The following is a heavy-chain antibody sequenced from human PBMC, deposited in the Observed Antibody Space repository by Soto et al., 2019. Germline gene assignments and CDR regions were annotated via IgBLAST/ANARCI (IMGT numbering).Heavy chain of an antibody. J-gene: IGHJ4*02. CDR3: VRDRPNSNLDF. CDR1: GYSVLSYG. CDR2: INTETGNT. Sequence: QVQLVQSGAEVKKPGASVKVACTASGYSVLSYGFSWVRQAPGQGLEWMGYINTETGNTFYAQRLQGRVPMTTNTSTNTAYMELRRLTSDDTAVYFCVRDRPNSNLDFWGQGTLITISS. V-gene: IGHV1-18*01. D-gene: IGHD2-8*01.